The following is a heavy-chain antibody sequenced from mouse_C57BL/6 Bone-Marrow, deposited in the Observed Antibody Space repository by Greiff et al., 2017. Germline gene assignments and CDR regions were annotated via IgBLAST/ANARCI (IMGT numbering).Heavy chain of an antibody. CDR3: ARSSFYGYPFDY. J-gene: IGHJ2*01. Sequence: DVMLVESGGGLVQPGGSLKLSCAASGFTFSDYYMYWVRQTPEKRLEWVAYISNGGGSTYYPDTVKGRFTISRDNAKNTLYLQMSRLKSEDTAMYYCARSSFYGYPFDYWGQGTTLTVSS. CDR2: ISNGGGST. CDR1: GFTFSDYY. D-gene: IGHD2-9*01. V-gene: IGHV5-12*01.